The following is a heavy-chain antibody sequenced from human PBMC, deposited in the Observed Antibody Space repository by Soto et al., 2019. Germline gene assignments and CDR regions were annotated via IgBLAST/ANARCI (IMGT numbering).Heavy chain of an antibody. Sequence: PGESLKLSCKGSGYSFTSYWISWVRQMPGKGLEWMGRIGPSDSYTNYSPSFQGHVTISADKSISTAYLQWSSLKASDTAMYYCARRYAGSSPEVDYYYGMDVWGKGTTVTVSS. CDR2: IGPSDSYT. CDR3: ARRYAGSSPEVDYYYGMDV. J-gene: IGHJ6*04. V-gene: IGHV5-10-1*01. CDR1: GYSFTSYW. D-gene: IGHD2-15*01.